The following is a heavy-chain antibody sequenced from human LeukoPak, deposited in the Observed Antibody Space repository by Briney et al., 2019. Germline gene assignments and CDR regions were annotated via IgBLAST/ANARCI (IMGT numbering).Heavy chain of an antibody. J-gene: IGHJ4*02. CDR2: ISAYNGDT. D-gene: IGHD5-12*01. Sequence: ASVKVSCKASGYTFTSYYMHWVRQAPGQGLEWMGWISAYNGDTDYAQKLQGRVTMTTDTSTSTAYMELTSLRSDDTAVYYCASEEGYSGYDFNYWGQGTLVTVSS. CDR3: ASEEGYSGYDFNY. V-gene: IGHV1-18*04. CDR1: GYTFTSYY.